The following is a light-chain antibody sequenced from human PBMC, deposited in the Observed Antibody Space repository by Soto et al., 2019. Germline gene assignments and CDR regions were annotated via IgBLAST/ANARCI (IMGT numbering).Light chain of an antibody. J-gene: IGLJ1*01. CDR2: EVN. CDR3: SSYAGSNSLGV. Sequence: QSVLTQPPSASGSPGQSVTISCTGTSSDVGGYTYVSWYQQHPGKAPRLMIFEVNKRPSGVPDRFSGSKSGNTASLTGSGLQSEDEADSYCSSYAGSNSLGVFGTGTTVPVL. CDR1: SSDVGGYTY. V-gene: IGLV2-8*01.